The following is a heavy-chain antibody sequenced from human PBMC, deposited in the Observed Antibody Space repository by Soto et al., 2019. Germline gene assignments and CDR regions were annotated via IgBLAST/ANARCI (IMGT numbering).Heavy chain of an antibody. CDR2: VKSKFDGGTI. CDR3: SADLPDWGAYAFDY. J-gene: IGHJ4*02. D-gene: IGHD3-16*01. V-gene: IGHV3-15*07. CDR1: GFTFNGAW. Sequence: EVQLVESGGGLVEPGGSLRLSCAASGFTFNGAWMNWVRQGPGKGLEWVGRVKSKFDGGTIDYAAPVKGRFTISRDDSRNPVYLQMNSLSTEDTAVYYCSADLPDWGAYAFDYWGQGALVTVSS.